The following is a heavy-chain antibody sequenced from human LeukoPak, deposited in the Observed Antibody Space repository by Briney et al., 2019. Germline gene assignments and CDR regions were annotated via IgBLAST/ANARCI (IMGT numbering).Heavy chain of an antibody. D-gene: IGHD2-21*02. V-gene: IGHV3-23*01. CDR3: AKISWDSGGDREKY. Sequence: PGGSLRLSCAASAITLYTYGMSWVRQAPGKGLEWVSAITYSADTTYYADSVKGRFTISRDNSKNTLYLQLSSLRTEDTAVYYCAKISWDSGGDREKYWGQGTLVTVSS. J-gene: IGHJ4*02. CDR2: ITYSADTT. CDR1: AITLYTYG.